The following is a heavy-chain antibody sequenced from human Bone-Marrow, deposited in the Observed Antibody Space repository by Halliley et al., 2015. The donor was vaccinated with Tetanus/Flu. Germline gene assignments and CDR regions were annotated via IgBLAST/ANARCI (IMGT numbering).Heavy chain of an antibody. Sequence: LRLSCAVYGGSFSDYYWNWIRQPPGKGLEWIGEINHNGRANYNPSLKSRVSLSVDTSKNQFSLRLSSVTAADTAVYYCARGRSRGVTYYFNLGTSGGWFDPWGQGTLVTVSS. CDR2: INHNGRA. V-gene: IGHV4-34*01. D-gene: IGHD3-10*01. CDR3: ARGRSRGVTYYFNLGTSGGWFDP. J-gene: IGHJ5*02. CDR1: GGSFSDYY.